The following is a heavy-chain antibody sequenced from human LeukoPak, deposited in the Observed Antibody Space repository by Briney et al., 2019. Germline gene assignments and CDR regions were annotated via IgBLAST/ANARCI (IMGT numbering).Heavy chain of an antibody. D-gene: IGHD3-10*01. V-gene: IGHV3-23*01. CDR1: GFTFSAYA. CDR2: IYDDNT. J-gene: IGHJ4*02. CDR3: AARKVRGVWFYLDY. Sequence: PGGSLRLSCAASGFTFSAYAMAWVLQAPGKGLEWVSTIYDDNTYYADSVKGRFAISTDNSKNTLYLQMNSLRVEDTAVYFCAARKVRGVWFYLDYWGQGTLVTVSS.